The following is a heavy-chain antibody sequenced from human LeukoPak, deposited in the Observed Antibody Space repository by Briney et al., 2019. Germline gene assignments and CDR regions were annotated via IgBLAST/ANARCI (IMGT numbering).Heavy chain of an antibody. CDR3: AKDALYVLMATTFGY. J-gene: IGHJ4*02. CDR2: ISGSGGST. D-gene: IGHD5-24*01. CDR1: GFTFSSYA. Sequence: PGGALRLSCSASGFTFSSYAMSWVRQAPGKGLEGVSAISGSGGSTYYADSVKGGFTISRDNSKNTLYLQINSLRAQDTAVYYCAKDALYVLMATTFGYWGQGTLVTVSS. V-gene: IGHV3-23*01.